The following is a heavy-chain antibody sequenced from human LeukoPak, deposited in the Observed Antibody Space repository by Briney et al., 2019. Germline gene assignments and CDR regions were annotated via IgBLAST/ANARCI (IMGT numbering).Heavy chain of an antibody. D-gene: IGHD6-19*01. J-gene: IGHJ4*02. Sequence: ASVKVSCKASGYDFTIVGITWVRRAPGQGLEWMGWISPYNGNTRYAQKFQGRVAMTTDTSTTTAYMELRGLGFNDTAVYYCARAGPGSGWYFDYWGQGTLVTVSS. CDR3: ARAGPGSGWYFDY. CDR2: ISPYNGNT. V-gene: IGHV1-18*01. CDR1: GYDFTIVG.